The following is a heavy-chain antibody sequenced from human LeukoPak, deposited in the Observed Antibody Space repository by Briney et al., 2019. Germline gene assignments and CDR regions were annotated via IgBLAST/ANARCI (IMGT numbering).Heavy chain of an antibody. CDR2: ISGSGGST. V-gene: IGHV3-23*01. J-gene: IGHJ6*02. CDR1: GFTFSSYA. Sequence: GGSLRLSCAASGFTFSSYAMSWVRQAPGKGLEWVSAISGSGGSTYYADSVKGRFTISRDNSKNTLYLQMNSLRAEDTAVYYCAKYKVTVTTGYYYYGMDVWGQGTTVSVSS. CDR3: AKYKVTVTTGYYYYGMDV. D-gene: IGHD4-11*01.